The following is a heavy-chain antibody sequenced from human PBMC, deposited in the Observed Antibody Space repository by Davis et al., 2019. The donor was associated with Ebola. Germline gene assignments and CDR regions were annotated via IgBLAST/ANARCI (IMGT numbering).Heavy chain of an antibody. J-gene: IGHJ6*02. D-gene: IGHD5-18*01. CDR2: ISGTGFST. CDR3: AKGNTYGFDHYSAMDV. V-gene: IGHV3-23*01. Sequence: PGGSLRLSCAASGFIVSDKYMSWVRQAPGKGLEWVSTISGTGFSTYYADSVKGRFTVSRDNYKNTLNLQMNSLRAEDTAVYYCAKGNTYGFDHYSAMDVWGQGTTVSVSS. CDR1: GFIVSDKY.